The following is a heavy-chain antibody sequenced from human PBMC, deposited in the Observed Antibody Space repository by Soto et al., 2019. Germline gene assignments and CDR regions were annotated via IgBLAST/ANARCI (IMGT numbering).Heavy chain of an antibody. CDR3: AKELRETGGYYFDC. CDR2: MSDDGSKK. J-gene: IGHJ4*02. V-gene: IGHV3-30*18. CDR1: GFSFSKYG. Sequence: QVQLVEYGGGVVQPGRSLRLSCAASGFSFSKYGMHWVRQAPGKGLEWVAEMSDDGSKKYYGDSVKGRFTISRDNSKNTLYLLMDSLRPEDTAMYYCAKELRETGGYYFDCWGQGTLVTVSS. D-gene: IGHD3-16*01.